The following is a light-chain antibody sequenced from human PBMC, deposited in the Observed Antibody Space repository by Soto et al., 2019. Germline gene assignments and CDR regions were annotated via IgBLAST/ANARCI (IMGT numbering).Light chain of an antibody. CDR3: QQYNNWPPIP. V-gene: IGKV3-15*01. J-gene: IGKJ5*01. CDR1: QSVTSTH. Sequence: EIVLTQSPGTLSLSPGERATLSCRAIQSVTSTHLAWYQQKPGQAPRLLIYGASTRATGIPARFSGSGSGTEFTLTISSLQSEDFAVYYCQQYNNWPPIPFGQGTRLEIK. CDR2: GAS.